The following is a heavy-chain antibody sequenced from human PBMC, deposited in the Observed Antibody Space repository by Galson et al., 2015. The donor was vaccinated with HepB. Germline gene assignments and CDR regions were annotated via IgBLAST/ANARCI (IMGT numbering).Heavy chain of an antibody. CDR3: AREYSFAHWFFDL. CDR2: ISFDGRVT. Sequence: SLRLSCAASGFTFSSHAIHWVRQAPGKGLEWVTVISFDGRVTFYADSVKGRFTMSRDNSKNTLYLQMNSLRAEDTAVYYCAREYSFAHWFFDLWGRGTLVTVSS. CDR1: GFTFSSHA. J-gene: IGHJ2*01. D-gene: IGHD5-18*01. V-gene: IGHV3-30*03.